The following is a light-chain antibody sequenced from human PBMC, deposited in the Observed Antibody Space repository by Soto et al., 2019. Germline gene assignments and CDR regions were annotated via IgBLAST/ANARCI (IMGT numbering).Light chain of an antibody. J-gene: IGLJ1*01. CDR3: QSYDSSVTLRV. CDR2: GNS. V-gene: IGLV1-40*01. CDR1: SSNIGAGYD. Sequence: QSVLTQPPSVSGAPGQRVTISCTGSSSNIGAGYDVHWYQQLPGTAPKLLIYGNSNRPSGVPDRFSGSKSGTSASLAITGLQADDEADYYCQSYDSSVTLRVFGTGTKLT.